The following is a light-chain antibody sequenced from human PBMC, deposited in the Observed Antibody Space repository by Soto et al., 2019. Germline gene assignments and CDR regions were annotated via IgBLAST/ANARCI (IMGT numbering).Light chain of an antibody. Sequence: DIQMTQSPSSLSASGGDRVTITCRASQSISSYLNWYQQKPGKAPKLLIYAASSLQSGVPSRFSGSGSGTDFTLTISSLQPEDFATYYCQQSYSTLRTFGQGTKVDIK. V-gene: IGKV1-39*01. CDR2: AAS. CDR1: QSISSY. J-gene: IGKJ1*01. CDR3: QQSYSTLRT.